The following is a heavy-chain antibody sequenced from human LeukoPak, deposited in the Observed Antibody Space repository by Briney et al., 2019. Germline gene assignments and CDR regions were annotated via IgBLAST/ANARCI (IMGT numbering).Heavy chain of an antibody. CDR3: AKDLLHYDFWSGYPWGAFDY. D-gene: IGHD3-3*01. CDR1: GFTFSSYA. J-gene: IGHJ4*02. V-gene: IGHV3-23*01. CDR2: LSGSDRTT. Sequence: PGGSLRLSCATSGFTFSSYAMSWLRQGPGKGLEWVSSLSGSDRTTYYADSVKGRFTISRDNSKNTLYLQMNSLRAEDTAVYYCAKDLLHYDFWSGYPWGAFDYWGQGTLVTVSS.